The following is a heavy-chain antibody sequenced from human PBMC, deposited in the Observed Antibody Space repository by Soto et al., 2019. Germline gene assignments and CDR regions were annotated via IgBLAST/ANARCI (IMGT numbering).Heavy chain of an antibody. Sequence: GGSLRLSCAASGFTFSSYGMHWVRQAPGKGLEWVAVISYDGSNKYYADSVKGRFTISRDNSKNTLYLQMNSLRAEDTAVYYCANLKGAFDIWGQGTMVTVSS. V-gene: IGHV3-30*18. J-gene: IGHJ3*02. CDR3: ANLKGAFDI. CDR1: GFTFSSYG. CDR2: ISYDGSNK.